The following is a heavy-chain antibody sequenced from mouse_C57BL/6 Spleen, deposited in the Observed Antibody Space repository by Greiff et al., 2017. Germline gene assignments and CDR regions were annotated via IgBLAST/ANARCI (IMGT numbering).Heavy chain of an antibody. CDR2: IYPGDGDT. Sequence: QVQLQQSGPELVKPGASVKISCKASGYAFSSSWMNWVKQRPGKGLEWIGRIYPGDGDTNYNGNFKGKATLTADKSSSTAYMQLSSLTSEDSAVYFCARDYSNYDAYWGQGTLVTVSA. CDR3: ARDYSNYDAY. CDR1: GYAFSSSW. J-gene: IGHJ3*01. V-gene: IGHV1-82*01. D-gene: IGHD2-5*01.